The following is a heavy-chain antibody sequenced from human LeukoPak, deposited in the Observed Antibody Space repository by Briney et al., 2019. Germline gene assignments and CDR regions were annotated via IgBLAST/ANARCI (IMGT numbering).Heavy chain of an antibody. CDR3: ARADYGDYHPLDY. D-gene: IGHD4-17*01. Sequence: GGSLRLSCAASGFTFSSYSMTWVRQAPGKGLEWVSSISSSSSYIYYADSVKGRFTISRDNAKNSLYLQMNSLRAEDTAVYYCARADYGDYHPLDYWGQGTLVTVSS. CDR1: GFTFSSYS. J-gene: IGHJ4*02. V-gene: IGHV3-21*01. CDR2: ISSSSSYI.